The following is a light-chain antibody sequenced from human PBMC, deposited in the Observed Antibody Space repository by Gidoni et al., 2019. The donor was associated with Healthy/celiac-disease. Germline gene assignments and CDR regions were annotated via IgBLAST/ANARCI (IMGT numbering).Light chain of an antibody. V-gene: IGKV4-1*01. CDR3: QQYYSTPPHT. CDR1: QSVLYSSNNKNY. J-gene: IGKJ2*01. Sequence: DIVMTQSPDSLAVSMGERATINCKSSQSVLYSSNNKNYLAWYQQKPGQPPKLLIYWASTRESVVPDRFSGSGSGTDFTLTISSLQAEDVAVYYCQQYYSTPPHTFGQXTKLEIK. CDR2: WAS.